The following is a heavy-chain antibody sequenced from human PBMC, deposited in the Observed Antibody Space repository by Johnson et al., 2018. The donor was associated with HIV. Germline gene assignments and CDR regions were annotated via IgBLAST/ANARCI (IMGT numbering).Heavy chain of an antibody. CDR3: AKDQKRAPPGIGRITICGGVNDDAFDI. CDR2: ISGRGGST. V-gene: IGHV3-23*04. D-gene: IGHD3-3*01. Sequence: MQLVESGGGLAQPGGSLRLSCAASGFSFSIYAMSWVRQAPGKGLEWVSGISGRGGSTYYADSVKGRFTISRDNSKNTLYLQMNSLRAEDTAVYDCAKDQKRAPPGIGRITICGGVNDDAFDIWGQGTMVTVSS. CDR1: GFSFSIYA. J-gene: IGHJ3*02.